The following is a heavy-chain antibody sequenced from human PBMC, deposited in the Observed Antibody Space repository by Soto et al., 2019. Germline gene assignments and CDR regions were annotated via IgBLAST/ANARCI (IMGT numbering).Heavy chain of an antibody. CDR2: IYYSGST. D-gene: IGHD2-8*01. Sequence: SETLSLTCTVSGGSISSYYWSWIRQPPGKGLEWIGYIYYSGSTNYNPSLKSRVTISVDTSKNQFSLKLSSVTAADTAVYYCASVGIYCTNGVCSKTFDNWGQGTLVTVSS. CDR1: GGSISSYY. V-gene: IGHV4-59*01. CDR3: ASVGIYCTNGVCSKTFDN. J-gene: IGHJ4*02.